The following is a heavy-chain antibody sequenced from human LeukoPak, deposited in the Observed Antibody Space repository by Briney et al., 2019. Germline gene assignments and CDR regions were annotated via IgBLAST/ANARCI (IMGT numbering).Heavy chain of an antibody. Sequence: GGSLRLSCVASGFNLDDYAMHWVRQAPGKGMEWVSGISWNNGSIQYAASVKGRFTISRDSAKKSLYLHMNSLRPEDTAFYYCAKDGEVLPAGEIDYWGQGTLVTVSS. J-gene: IGHJ4*02. CDR1: GFNLDDYA. V-gene: IGHV3-9*01. CDR3: AKDGEVLPAGEIDY. D-gene: IGHD6-13*01. CDR2: ISWNNGSI.